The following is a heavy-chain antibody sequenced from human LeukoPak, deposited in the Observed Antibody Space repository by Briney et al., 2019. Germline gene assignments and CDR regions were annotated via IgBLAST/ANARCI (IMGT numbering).Heavy chain of an antibody. CDR1: GGSISSSSYY. CDR2: IYYSGST. CDR3: ARHLAVTTIYYYGMDV. D-gene: IGHD4-11*01. J-gene: IGHJ6*02. Sequence: PSETLSLTCTVSGGSISSSSYYWGWIRQPPGKGLEWIGSIYYSGSTYYNPSLKSRVTISVDTSKNQFSLKLSSVTAADTAVYYCARHLAVTTIYYYGMDVWGQGTTVTVSS. V-gene: IGHV4-39*01.